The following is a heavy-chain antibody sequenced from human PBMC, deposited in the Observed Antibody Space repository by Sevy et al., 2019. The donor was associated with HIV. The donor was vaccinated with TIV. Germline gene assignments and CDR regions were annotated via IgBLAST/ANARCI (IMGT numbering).Heavy chain of an antibody. Sequence: GGSLRLSCAAPGFTFSDYYMTWIRQSPGKGLQWISYIRSGSSYTNYADSVKGRFTISRDNAKNSLYLEIHTLRPEDTAVYYCAGSRSNYADYSFDYWGQGTVVTVSS. V-gene: IGHV3-11*06. CDR2: IRSGSSYT. J-gene: IGHJ4*02. CDR3: AGSRSNYADYSFDY. D-gene: IGHD4-17*01. CDR1: GFTFSDYY.